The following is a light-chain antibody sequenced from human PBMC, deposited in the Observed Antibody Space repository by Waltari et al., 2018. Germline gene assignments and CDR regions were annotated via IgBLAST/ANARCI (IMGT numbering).Light chain of an antibody. CDR1: PSISSW. Sequence: DIQMTQSPSSLSASVGNKVTIACQASPSISSWLAWYQQKPGKAPKPLIYKASSLESGVPSRFSGSGSGTDFTLTISSLQPEDFATYYCQHYNSAPYSFGQGTKVEIK. V-gene: IGKV1-5*01. CDR3: QHYNSAPYS. J-gene: IGKJ2*03. CDR2: KAS.